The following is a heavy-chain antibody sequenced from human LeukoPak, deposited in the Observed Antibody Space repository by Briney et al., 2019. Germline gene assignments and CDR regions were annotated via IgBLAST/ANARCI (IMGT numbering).Heavy chain of an antibody. D-gene: IGHD3-22*01. CDR3: ARSRADYYDSSGYYFPWFDP. V-gene: IGHV1-18*01. CDR2: VSAYNGNT. Sequence: ASVKVSCKASGYTFTSYGISWVRQAPGQGPEWMGWVSAYNGNTNYAQKLQGRVTMTTDTSTSTAYMELRSLRSDDTAVYYCARSRADYYDSSGYYFPWFDPWGQGTLVTVSS. J-gene: IGHJ5*02. CDR1: GYTFTSYG.